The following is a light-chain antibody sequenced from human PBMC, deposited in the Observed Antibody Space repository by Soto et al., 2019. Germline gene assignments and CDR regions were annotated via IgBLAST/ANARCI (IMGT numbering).Light chain of an antibody. CDR3: ASYTTSSTYV. CDR1: SSDVGAFNY. Sequence: QSVLTQPASVSGSPGQSIAISCTGTSSDVGAFNYVSWYQQHPGKAPKFMIFDVSSRPSGVSDRFSGSKSGNTASLTISGLQTEDEAVYYCASYTTSSTYVFGTGTKVTVL. J-gene: IGLJ1*01. V-gene: IGLV2-14*03. CDR2: DVS.